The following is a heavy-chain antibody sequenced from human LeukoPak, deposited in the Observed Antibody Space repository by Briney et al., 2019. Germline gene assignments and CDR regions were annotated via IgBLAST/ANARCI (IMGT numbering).Heavy chain of an antibody. D-gene: IGHD6-13*01. CDR3: TRDRRIAAAGFDY. V-gene: IGHV3-74*01. J-gene: IGHJ4*02. CDR1: GFTFSSYW. Sequence: GGSLRLSCAASGFTFSSYWMSWVRQAPGKGLVWVSRINGDGSNTDYADSVKGRFTISRDNAKNTLYLQMSSLRADDTAMYYCTRDRRIAAAGFDYWGQGALVTVSS. CDR2: INGDGSNT.